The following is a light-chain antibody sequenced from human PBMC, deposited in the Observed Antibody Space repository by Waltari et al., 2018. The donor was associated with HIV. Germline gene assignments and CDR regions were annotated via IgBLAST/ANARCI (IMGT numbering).Light chain of an antibody. Sequence: QSVLTQPPSASGTPGQRVTISCSGSSSNIGSNTVNWYQQLPGTAPKLLIYSNNRRPSGVADRVSGSKSGTSAALAISGRQSEDEADYYCAAWDDSLNGVVFGGGTKLTVL. V-gene: IGLV1-44*01. CDR1: SSNIGSNT. CDR2: SNN. J-gene: IGLJ2*01. CDR3: AAWDDSLNGVV.